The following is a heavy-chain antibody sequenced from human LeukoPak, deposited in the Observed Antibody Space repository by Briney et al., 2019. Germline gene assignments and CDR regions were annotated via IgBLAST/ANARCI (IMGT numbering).Heavy chain of an antibody. CDR3: ARGSYDSSGYHLDY. CDR2: MNPNSGNT. D-gene: IGHD3-22*01. CDR1: GYTFTSYD. J-gene: IGHJ4*02. Sequence: GASVKVSCKASGYTFTSYDINWVRQATGQGLEWMGWMNPNSGNTGYAQKFQGRVTITRNTSISTAYMELSSLRSEDTAVYYCARGSYDSSGYHLDYWGQGTLVTVSS. V-gene: IGHV1-8*03.